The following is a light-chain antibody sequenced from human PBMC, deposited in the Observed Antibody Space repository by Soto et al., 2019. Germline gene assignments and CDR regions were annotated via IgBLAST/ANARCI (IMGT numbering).Light chain of an antibody. J-gene: IGLJ1*01. V-gene: IGLV2-14*01. Sequence: QSVLTQPASVSGSPGQSITISCTGTSSEVGGYDYVSWYQQHPGKAPKLMIYDVTNRPSGVSNRFSGSKSGNTASLTISGLQAEDEADYYCISYASINTYVFGTGTKVTV. CDR1: SSEVGGYDY. CDR3: ISYASINTYV. CDR2: DVT.